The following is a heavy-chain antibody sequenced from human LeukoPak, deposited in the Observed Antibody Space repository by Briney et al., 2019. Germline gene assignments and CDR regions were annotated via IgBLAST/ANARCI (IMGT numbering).Heavy chain of an antibody. CDR2: ISGSGGST. J-gene: IGHJ4*02. CDR3: AKPSNIVVVPAAIQSSGCFDY. Sequence: HPGGSLRLSCAASGFTFSSYAMSWVRQAPGKGLEWVSVISGSGGSTYYADSVKGRFTISRDNSKNTLYLQMNSLRAEGTAVYYCAKPSNIVVVPAAIQSSGCFDYWGQGTLVTVSS. CDR1: GFTFSSYA. V-gene: IGHV3-23*01. D-gene: IGHD2-2*02.